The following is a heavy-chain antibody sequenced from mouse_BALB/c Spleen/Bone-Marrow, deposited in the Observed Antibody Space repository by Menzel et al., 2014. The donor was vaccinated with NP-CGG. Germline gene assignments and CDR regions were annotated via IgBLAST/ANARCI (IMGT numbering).Heavy chain of an antibody. J-gene: IGHJ2*01. V-gene: IGHV1-19*01. CDR1: GYTFXDYY. CDR2: VNPYNGGT. Sequence: EVQLQQSGPELVKPGASVKMSCKASGYTFXDYYMDWVKQSHGESFEWIGRVNPYNGGTSYNQKFKGKATLTVDKSSSTAYMELNSLTSEDSAVYYCARGICYGNYFDYWGQGTTLTVSS. CDR3: ARGICYGNYFDY. D-gene: IGHD2-1*01.